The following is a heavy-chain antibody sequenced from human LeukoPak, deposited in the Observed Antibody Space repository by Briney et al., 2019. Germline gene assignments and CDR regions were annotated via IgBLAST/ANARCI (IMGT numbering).Heavy chain of an antibody. J-gene: IGHJ4*02. CDR3: AKGPTYSSSWYAALDN. CDR1: GFTFDDYT. Sequence: GGSLRLSCAASGFTFDDYTMHWVRQAPGQGLEWISLITWDGSRRYYAGSVKGRFTISRDNSKNSLYLQMKSLRTEDTALYYCAKGPTYSSSWYAALDNWGQGTLVTVSS. V-gene: IGHV3-43*01. CDR2: ITWDGSRR. D-gene: IGHD6-13*01.